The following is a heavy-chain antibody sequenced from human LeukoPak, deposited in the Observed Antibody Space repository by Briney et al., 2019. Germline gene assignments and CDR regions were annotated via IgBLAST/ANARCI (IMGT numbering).Heavy chain of an antibody. CDR3: ARDYDSSGFYDY. Sequence: GGSLRLSCAASGFTFSSYAMHWVRQAPGKGLEWVAVISYDGSSKYYADSVEGRFTISRDNSKNTLYLQMSSLRAEDTAVYYCARDYDSSGFYDYWGQGTLVTVSS. D-gene: IGHD3-22*01. CDR2: ISYDGSSK. V-gene: IGHV3-30-3*01. J-gene: IGHJ4*02. CDR1: GFTFSSYA.